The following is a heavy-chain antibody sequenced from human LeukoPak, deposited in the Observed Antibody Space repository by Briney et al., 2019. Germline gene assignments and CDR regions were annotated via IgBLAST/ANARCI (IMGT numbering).Heavy chain of an antibody. CDR3: ARDRLTSGQARYFDY. V-gene: IGHV6-1*01. Sequence: SQTLSLTCAISGDSVSSNSAAWNWIRQSPSRGLEWLGRTYYRSKWYNDYAVSVKRRITINPDTSKNQFYLQLNSVTPEDTAVYYCARDRLTSGQARYFDYWGQGTLVTVSS. CDR1: GDSVSSNSAA. D-gene: IGHD7-27*01. J-gene: IGHJ4*02. CDR2: TYYRSKWYN.